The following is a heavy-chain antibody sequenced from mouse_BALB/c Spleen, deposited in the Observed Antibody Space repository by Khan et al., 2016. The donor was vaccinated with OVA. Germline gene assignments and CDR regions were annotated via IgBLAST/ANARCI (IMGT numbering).Heavy chain of an antibody. CDR2: ISGTGIYT. CDR3: ARPSYYGNPWFTY. V-gene: IGHV5-9*02. CDR1: GFAFSTYD. J-gene: IGHJ3*01. D-gene: IGHD2-10*01. Sequence: EVELVESVRGLVKPGGSLKLSCAPSGFAFSTYDMPWVRQTPEKGLEWVATISGTGIYTYYPDSVKVRFTISRDNARNTLYLQMSRLRSEDTALYYCARPSYYGNPWFTYWGQGTLVTVSA.